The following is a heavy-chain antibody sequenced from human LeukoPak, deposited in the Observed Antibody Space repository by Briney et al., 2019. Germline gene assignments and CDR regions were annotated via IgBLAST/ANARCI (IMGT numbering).Heavy chain of an antibody. CDR2: MIPNSGNT. Sequence: GASVKVSCKASGYTFTSYDINWVRQATGQGLEWMGWMIPNSGNTGYAQKFQGRVTMTRNTSISTAYMELSSLRSEDTAVYYCARSAILLRFGESQGGMDVWGQGTTVTVSS. J-gene: IGHJ6*02. D-gene: IGHD3-10*01. CDR3: ARSAILLRFGESQGGMDV. V-gene: IGHV1-8*01. CDR1: GYTFTSYD.